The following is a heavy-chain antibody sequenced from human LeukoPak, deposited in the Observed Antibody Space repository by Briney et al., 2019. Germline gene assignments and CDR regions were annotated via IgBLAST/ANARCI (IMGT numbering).Heavy chain of an antibody. V-gene: IGHV3-23*01. CDR3: AKNGGDSYGTGHFDY. Sequence: GGSLRLSCAASGFTFSSYAMTWVRQAPGKGLEWVSAIGGSGAGTYYADSVKGRFTISRDNSKNTLYLQMNSLRAEDTAVYYCAKNGGDSYGTGHFDYWGQGTLVTVSS. CDR1: GFTFSSYA. CDR2: IGGSGAGT. J-gene: IGHJ4*02. D-gene: IGHD5-18*01.